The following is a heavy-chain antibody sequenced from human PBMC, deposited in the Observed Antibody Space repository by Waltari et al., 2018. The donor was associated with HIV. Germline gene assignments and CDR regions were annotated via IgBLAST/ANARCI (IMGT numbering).Heavy chain of an antibody. CDR1: RFTSRPYP. Sequence: EVQLVEPGCGLVQPGGSLRLSCSPCRFTSRPYPMNCVRQTPGKGLEWVSSISSSSNYIYYANSVKGRFTIARDNAKNSLYLQMNSLRVEDTAVYYCARTGALAAAGTRLHFDYWGQGTLVTVSS. CDR2: ISSSSNYI. V-gene: IGHV3-21*01. D-gene: IGHD6-13*01. CDR3: ARTGALAAAGTRLHFDY. J-gene: IGHJ4*02.